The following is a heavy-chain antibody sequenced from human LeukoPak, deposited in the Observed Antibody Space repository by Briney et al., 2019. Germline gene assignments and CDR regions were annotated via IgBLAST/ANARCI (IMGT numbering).Heavy chain of an antibody. V-gene: IGHV4-61*02. CDR3: AREGYDYVWGSYEGY. D-gene: IGHD3-16*01. Sequence: SQTLSLTCTVSGGSISSGRYYWSWIRQPAGKGLEWIGRIYTSGSTNYNPSLKSRVTISVDTSKNQFSLKLSSVTAADTAVYYCAREGYDYVWGSYEGYWGQGTLVTVSS. CDR1: GGSISSGRYY. CDR2: IYTSGST. J-gene: IGHJ4*02.